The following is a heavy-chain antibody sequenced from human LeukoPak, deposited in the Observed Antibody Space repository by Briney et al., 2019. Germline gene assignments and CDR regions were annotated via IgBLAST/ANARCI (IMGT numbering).Heavy chain of an antibody. CDR3: ARYLITMVRGPAPGFDY. V-gene: IGHV3-9*01. CDR1: GFTFDDYA. CDR2: ISWNSGSI. Sequence: GGSLRLSCAASGFTFDDYAMHWVRQAPGKGLEWVSGISWNSGSIGYADSVKGRFTISRDNAKNSLYLQMNSLRAEDTAVYYCARYLITMVRGPAPGFDYWGQGTLVTVSS. J-gene: IGHJ4*02. D-gene: IGHD3-10*01.